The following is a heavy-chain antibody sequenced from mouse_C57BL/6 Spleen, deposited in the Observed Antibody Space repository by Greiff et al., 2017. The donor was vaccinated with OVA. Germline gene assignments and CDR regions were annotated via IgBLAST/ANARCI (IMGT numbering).Heavy chain of an antibody. Sequence: QVQLQQPGAELVRPGSSVKLSCKASGYTFTSYWMHWVKQRPIQGLEWIGNIDPSDSETHYNQKFKDKATLTVDKSSSTAYMQLSSLTSEDSAVYYCARGDDGNYNYYAMDYWGQGTSVTVSS. J-gene: IGHJ4*01. D-gene: IGHD2-1*01. CDR3: ARGDDGNYNYYAMDY. CDR1: GYTFTSYW. CDR2: IDPSDSET. V-gene: IGHV1-52*01.